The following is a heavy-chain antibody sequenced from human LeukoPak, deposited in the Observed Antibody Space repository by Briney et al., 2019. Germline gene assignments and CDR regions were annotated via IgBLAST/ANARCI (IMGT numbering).Heavy chain of an antibody. D-gene: IGHD4-17*01. V-gene: IGHV3-53*01. Sequence: PGGSLRLSCAASGFTVSSNYMSWVRQAPGKGLEWVSVIYSGGSTCYADSVKGRFTISRDNSKNTLYLQMNSLRAEDTAVYYCAKDKTTVTTFSSYWGQGTLVTVSS. J-gene: IGHJ4*02. CDR2: IYSGGST. CDR3: AKDKTTVTTFSSY. CDR1: GFTVSSNY.